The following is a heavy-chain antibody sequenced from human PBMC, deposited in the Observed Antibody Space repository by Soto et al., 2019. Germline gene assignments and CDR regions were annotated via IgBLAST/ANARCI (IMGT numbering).Heavy chain of an antibody. J-gene: IGHJ6*02. V-gene: IGHV4-39*01. Sequence: SETLSLTSTVSGGSISSSSSYWGWIRQPPGKGLEWIGSIYYSGSTYYNPSLKSRVTISVDTSKNQFSLKLSSVTAADTAVYYCARGDYDFWSRTLSGMDVWGQGTTVT. D-gene: IGHD3-3*01. CDR2: IYYSGST. CDR3: ARGDYDFWSRTLSGMDV. CDR1: GGSISSSSSY.